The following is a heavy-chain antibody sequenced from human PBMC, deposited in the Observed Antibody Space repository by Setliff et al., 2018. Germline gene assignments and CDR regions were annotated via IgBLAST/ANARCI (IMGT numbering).Heavy chain of an antibody. D-gene: IGHD2-15*01. Sequence: PGESLKISCKASEYTFSDYWIGWVRQMPGKGLEWMGVVYCGDSDTRYSPSFQGKVTMSADRSIRSAYLQMNSLRAEDTAIYYRAKGTLASCNGPSCYPLDYWGQGTLVTVS. J-gene: IGHJ4*02. CDR1: EYTFSDYW. CDR3: AKGTLASCNGPSCYPLDY. CDR2: VYCGDSDT. V-gene: IGHV5-51*01.